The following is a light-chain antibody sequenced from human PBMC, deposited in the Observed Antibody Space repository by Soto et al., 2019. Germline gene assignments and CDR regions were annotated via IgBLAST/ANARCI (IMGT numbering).Light chain of an antibody. CDR3: CSYAGSSTFPYV. Sequence: QSALTQPASVSGSPGQSITISCTGTSSDVGSYNLVSWYQQHPGKAPKLIIYEGSKLPSGVSNRFSGSKSGNTASLTISGLQAEDEADYYCCSYAGSSTFPYVFGTGTQLTV. J-gene: IGLJ1*01. V-gene: IGLV2-23*01. CDR1: SSDVGSYNL. CDR2: EGS.